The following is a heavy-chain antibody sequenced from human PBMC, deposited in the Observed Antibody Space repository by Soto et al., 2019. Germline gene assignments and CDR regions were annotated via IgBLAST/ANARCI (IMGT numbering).Heavy chain of an antibody. CDR2: ITGSGAIT. V-gene: IGHV3-23*01. CDR1: GFTFSSYA. CDR3: ARDVWETTSMYYGLDV. D-gene: IGHD1-26*01. J-gene: IGHJ6*02. Sequence: GGSLRLSCAASGFTFSSYAMSWVRLAPGKGLEWVSGITGSGAITYYTDSVKGRFTISRDNSKNTLYLQMHSLRAEDTAVYYCARDVWETTSMYYGLDVWGLGTTVTVSS.